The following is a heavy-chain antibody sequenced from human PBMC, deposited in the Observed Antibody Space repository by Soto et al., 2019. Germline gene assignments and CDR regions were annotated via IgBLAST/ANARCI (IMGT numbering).Heavy chain of an antibody. J-gene: IGHJ4*02. CDR2: IYSLGNT. Sequence: QLQLQESGPGLVKPSETLSLTCTVSGGSSSSSFYYWGWIRQPPGQGLEWLGTIYSLGNTYYNPSLKSRVTISVDTSKSQLFLKLSSVTAPDTAVYYCGRQIYDSSGYYYAYWGQGTLVTVSS. V-gene: IGHV4-39*01. CDR3: GRQIYDSSGYYYAY. CDR1: GGSSSSSFYY. D-gene: IGHD3-22*01.